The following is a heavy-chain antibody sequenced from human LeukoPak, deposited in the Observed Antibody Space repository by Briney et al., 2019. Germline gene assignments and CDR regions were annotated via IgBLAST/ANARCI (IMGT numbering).Heavy chain of an antibody. CDR3: AKDLGGSGSYYWSAFDI. CDR1: GFTFSSYA. Sequence: GGSLRLSCAASGFTFSSYAMSWVRQAPGKGLEWVSGISASGGSTYYGDSVKGRFTISGDNSENTLYLHMNSLRAEDTADYYCAKDLGGSGSYYWSAFDIWGQGTMVTVSS. V-gene: IGHV3-23*01. CDR2: ISASGGST. D-gene: IGHD3-10*01. J-gene: IGHJ3*02.